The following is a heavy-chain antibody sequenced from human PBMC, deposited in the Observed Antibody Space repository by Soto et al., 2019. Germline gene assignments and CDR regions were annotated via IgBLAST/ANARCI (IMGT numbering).Heavy chain of an antibody. CDR1: GGTFSSYA. CDR2: IIPIFGTA. D-gene: IGHD6-13*01. CDR3: ARDMGIAGRGAFDI. Sequence: ASVKFSCKASGGTFSSYAISWVRQAPGQGLEWMGGIIPIFGTANYAQKFQGRVTITADKSTSTAYMELSSLRSEDTAVYYCARDMGIAGRGAFDIWGQGTMVTVSS. J-gene: IGHJ3*02. V-gene: IGHV1-69*06.